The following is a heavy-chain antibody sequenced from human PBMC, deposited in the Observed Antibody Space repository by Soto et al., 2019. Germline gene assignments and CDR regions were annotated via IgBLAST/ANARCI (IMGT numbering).Heavy chain of an antibody. CDR1: GYTFTTYD. J-gene: IGHJ6*02. CDR3: ARVPVEMATIGYYYSYGVDV. D-gene: IGHD5-12*01. CDR2: MNPNSGNT. V-gene: IGHV1-8*02. Sequence: TSVKVSCKPAGYTFTTYDVNWVRQATGQGLEWMGWMNPNSGNTGYAQKFQGRVTISFDTSKNQFSLKLSSVTASDTALYYCARVPVEMATIGYYYSYGVDVWGQGTTVTVSS.